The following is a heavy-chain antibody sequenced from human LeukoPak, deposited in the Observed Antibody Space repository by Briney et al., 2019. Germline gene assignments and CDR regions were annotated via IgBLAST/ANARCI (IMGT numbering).Heavy chain of an antibody. D-gene: IGHD3-16*02. CDR1: GYTFTGYY. Sequence: GASVKVSRNASGYTFTGYYMHWVRQAPGQGLEWMGWINPNSGGTNYAQKFQGRVTMTRDTSISTAYMELSMLRSDDTAVYYCARDLLPGSYRYRYYYYYMDVWGKGTTVTVSS. J-gene: IGHJ6*03. CDR3: ARDLLPGSYRYRYYYYYMDV. V-gene: IGHV1-2*02. CDR2: INPNSGGT.